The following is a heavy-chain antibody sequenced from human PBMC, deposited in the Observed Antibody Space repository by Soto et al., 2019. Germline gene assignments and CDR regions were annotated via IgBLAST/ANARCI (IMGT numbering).Heavy chain of an antibody. D-gene: IGHD3-22*01. J-gene: IGHJ4*02. CDR2: ISAYNGNT. Sequence: QVQLVQSGAEVKKPGASVKVSCKASGYTFTSYGISWVRQAPGQGLEWMGWISAYNGNTNYAQKLQGRVTMTTDTSTSTAYMELRHLRSDDTAVYYCARVTYYYDSSGWYYFDYWGQGTLVTVSS. CDR3: ARVTYYYDSSGWYYFDY. V-gene: IGHV1-18*01. CDR1: GYTFTSYG.